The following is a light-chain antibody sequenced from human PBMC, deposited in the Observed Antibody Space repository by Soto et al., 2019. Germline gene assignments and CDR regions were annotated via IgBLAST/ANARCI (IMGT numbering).Light chain of an antibody. CDR1: QGISSY. CDR2: GAY. CDR3: QQLNSYPPP. J-gene: IGKJ5*01. Sequence: IDLTQSPAFVSASVVDIVTITCRASQGISSYLAWYQQRPGKAPKLLIYGAYTSQSGVPSRFSGSGGRTEFTLTISGLQPEDFATYYCQQLNSYPPPFGQGTRLE. V-gene: IGKV1-9*01.